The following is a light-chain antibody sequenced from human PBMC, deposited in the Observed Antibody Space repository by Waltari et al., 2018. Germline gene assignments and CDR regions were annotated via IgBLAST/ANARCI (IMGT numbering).Light chain of an antibody. CDR1: QSVSSY. Sequence: EIVLTQFPATLSLSPGERATLSCRASQSVSSYFAWYQQTPGQAPMLLIYDASNRATGIPARFSGSGSGTDFTLTISSLEPEDFAVYYCQQRSSWPSITFGQGTRLEIK. J-gene: IGKJ5*01. V-gene: IGKV3-11*01. CDR3: QQRSSWPSIT. CDR2: DAS.